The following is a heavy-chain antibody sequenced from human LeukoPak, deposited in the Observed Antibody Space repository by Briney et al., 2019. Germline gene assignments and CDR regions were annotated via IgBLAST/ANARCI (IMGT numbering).Heavy chain of an antibody. J-gene: IGHJ4*02. Sequence: PGGSLRLSCAASGFTFSSYAMHWVRQAPGKGLEWVAVISYDGSNKYYADSVKGRFTISRDNAKNSMYLQMNSLRAEDTAVYYCARDEIYYDILTGYRHFDYWGQGTLVTVFS. V-gene: IGHV3-30*04. CDR3: ARDEIYYDILTGYRHFDY. CDR2: ISYDGSNK. D-gene: IGHD3-9*01. CDR1: GFTFSSYA.